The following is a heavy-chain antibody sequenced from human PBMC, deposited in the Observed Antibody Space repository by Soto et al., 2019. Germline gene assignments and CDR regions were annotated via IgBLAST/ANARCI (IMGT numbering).Heavy chain of an antibody. J-gene: IGHJ4*02. Sequence: QVQLVESGGGVVQPGRSLRLSCAASGFIFSTCGMHWVRQPPGKGLEWVALRSSNGNNKFYADSVKGRFTISRDNSKNTVYLQMNSLRTDDTATYYCAKGLVVGATIDDYWGQGTLVIASS. V-gene: IGHV3-30*18. CDR1: GFIFSTCG. CDR3: AKGLVVGATIDDY. D-gene: IGHD1-26*01. CDR2: RSSNGNNK.